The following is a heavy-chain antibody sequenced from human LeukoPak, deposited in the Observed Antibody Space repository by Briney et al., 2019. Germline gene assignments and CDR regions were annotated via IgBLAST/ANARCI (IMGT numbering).Heavy chain of an antibody. CDR3: ARERYGDSVDY. CDR2: IYYSGST. Sequence: TLSLTCTVSGGSISSGGYYWSWIRQHPGKGLEWIGNIYYSGSTYYNPSLKSRVTISVDTSKNQFSLKLSPVTAADTAVYYCARERYGDSVDYWGQGTLVTVSS. D-gene: IGHD4-17*01. V-gene: IGHV4-31*03. CDR1: GGSISSGGYY. J-gene: IGHJ4*02.